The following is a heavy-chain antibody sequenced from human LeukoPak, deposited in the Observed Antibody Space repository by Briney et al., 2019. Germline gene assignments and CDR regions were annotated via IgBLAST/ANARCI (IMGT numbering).Heavy chain of an antibody. CDR2: IYYSGST. CDR1: GGSISSYY. CDR3: ARHLPYRVVVVPAAIRNNWFDP. D-gene: IGHD2-2*02. V-gene: IGHV4-59*08. Sequence: SETLSHTCTVSGGSISSYYWSWIRQPPGKGLEWIGYIYYSGSTNYNPSLKSRVTISVDTSKNQFSLKLSSVTAADTAVYYCARHLPYRVVVVPAAIRNNWFDPWGQGTLVTVSS. J-gene: IGHJ5*02.